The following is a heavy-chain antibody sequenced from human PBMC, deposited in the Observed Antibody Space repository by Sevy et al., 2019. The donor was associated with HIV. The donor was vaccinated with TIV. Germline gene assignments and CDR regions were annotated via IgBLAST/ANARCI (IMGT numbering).Heavy chain of an antibody. J-gene: IGHJ6*02. D-gene: IGHD6-6*01. Sequence: GGSLRLSCAASGFTFSSYGMHWVRQAPGKGLEWVAVISYDGDDKYYADSVKGRFTVSRDNSKNTLNLQMNRLRAEDTAVYYGAKAYSSSSGIKYGMDVWGQGTTVTVSS. CDR1: GFTFSSYG. V-gene: IGHV3-30*18. CDR2: ISYDGDDK. CDR3: AKAYSSSSGIKYGMDV.